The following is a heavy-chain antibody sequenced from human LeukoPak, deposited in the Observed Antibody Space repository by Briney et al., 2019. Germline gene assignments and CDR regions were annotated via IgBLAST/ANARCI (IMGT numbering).Heavy chain of an antibody. V-gene: IGHV4-59*01. CDR1: GGSISSYY. CDR3: ARGSNYVAYRFDP. D-gene: IGHD4-11*01. CDR2: IYYSGST. J-gene: IGHJ5*02. Sequence: PSETLSLTCTVSGGSISSYYWSWIRQPPGKGLEWTGYIYYSGSTNYNPSLKSRVTISVDTSKNQFSLKLSSVTAADTAVYYCARGSNYVAYRFDPWGQGTLVTVSS.